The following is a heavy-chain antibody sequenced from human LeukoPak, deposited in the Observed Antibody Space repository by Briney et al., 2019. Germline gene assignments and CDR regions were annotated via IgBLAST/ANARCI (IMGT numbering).Heavy chain of an antibody. CDR3: AKDRRQRATGALDY. D-gene: IGHD6-25*01. Sequence: GGSLRLSCAASGFTFSSYGMHWVRQAPGKGLEWVAVISYDGSNKYYADSVKGRFTISRDNSKNTLYLQMNSLRGEDTAVYYCAKDRRQRATGALDYWGQGTLVTVSS. J-gene: IGHJ4*02. V-gene: IGHV3-30*18. CDR2: ISYDGSNK. CDR1: GFTFSSYG.